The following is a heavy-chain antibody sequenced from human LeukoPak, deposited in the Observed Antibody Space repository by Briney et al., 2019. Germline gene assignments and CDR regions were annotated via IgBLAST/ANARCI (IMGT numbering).Heavy chain of an antibody. D-gene: IGHD3-22*01. Sequence: NPSETLSLTCAVYGGSFSGYYWKWIRQPPGKGLEWIGEINHSGSTNYNPSLKSRVTISVDTSKNQFSLNLSSVTAADTAVYYCARGGRSWLLLKRYFDLWGRGTLVTVSS. CDR1: GGSFSGYY. CDR2: INHSGST. V-gene: IGHV4-34*01. J-gene: IGHJ2*01. CDR3: ARGGRSWLLLKRYFDL.